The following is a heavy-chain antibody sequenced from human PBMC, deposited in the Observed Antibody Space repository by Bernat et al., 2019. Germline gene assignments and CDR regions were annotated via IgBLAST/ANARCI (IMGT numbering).Heavy chain of an antibody. CDR3: AKGRTNIRYSSGWTGRGRWWYFDY. J-gene: IGHJ4*02. CDR2: ISWDGGST. V-gene: IGHV3-43*01. Sequence: EVQLVESGGVVVQPGGSLRLSCAASGFTFDDYTMHWVRQAPGKGLEWVSLISWDGGSTYYADSVKGRFTISRDNSKNSLYLQMNSLRTEDTALYYCAKGRTNIRYSSGWTGRGRWWYFDYWGQGTLVTVSS. D-gene: IGHD6-19*01. CDR1: GFTFDDYT.